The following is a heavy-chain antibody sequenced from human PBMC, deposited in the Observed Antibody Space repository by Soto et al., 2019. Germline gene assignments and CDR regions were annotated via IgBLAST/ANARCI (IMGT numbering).Heavy chain of an antibody. CDR1: GFVFSSYW. CDR2: INSDGSSI. D-gene: IGHD2-2*01. CDR3: TRDLMPGFDP. J-gene: IGHJ5*02. Sequence: GGSLRLSCAASGFVFSSYWMHWVRQAPGKGLVWVARINSDGSSINYADSVKGRFTISRDNPKNTLYLQMNSLRAEDMAVYYCTRDLMPGFDPWGQGALVTVSS. V-gene: IGHV3-74*01.